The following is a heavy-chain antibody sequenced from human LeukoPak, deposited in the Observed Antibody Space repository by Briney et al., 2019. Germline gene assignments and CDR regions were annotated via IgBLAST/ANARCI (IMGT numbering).Heavy chain of an antibody. Sequence: PPETLSLTYSVSGDSISSSYWSWIRQPPGKGLEWIGHFFYGGSTSYNPSLESRVTISVDTSKNQFYLNLNSVSAADTAFYYCARLKNYGGNDHWGQGILVTVSS. CDR1: GDSISSSY. V-gene: IGHV4-59*01. J-gene: IGHJ5*02. D-gene: IGHD4-23*01. CDR3: ARLKNYGGNDH. CDR2: FFYGGST.